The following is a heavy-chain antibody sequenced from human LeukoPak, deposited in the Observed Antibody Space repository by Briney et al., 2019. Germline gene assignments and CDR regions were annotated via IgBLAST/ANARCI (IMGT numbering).Heavy chain of an antibody. D-gene: IGHD3-22*01. V-gene: IGHV1-2*02. CDR1: GYTFTGYY. CDR3: ARGGFLYDSSGYYYFDY. J-gene: IGHJ4*02. Sequence: ASVKVSCKASGYTFTGYYMHWVRQAPGQGLEWMGWINPNSGGTNYAEKFQGRVTMTRDTSISTAYMELSRLRSDDTAVFYCARGGFLYDSSGYYYFDYWGQGTLVTVSS. CDR2: INPNSGGT.